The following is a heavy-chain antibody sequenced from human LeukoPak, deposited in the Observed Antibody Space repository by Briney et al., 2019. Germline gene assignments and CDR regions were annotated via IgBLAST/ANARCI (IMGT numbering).Heavy chain of an antibody. CDR3: AKGRYQLRDAFDI. D-gene: IGHD2-2*01. J-gene: IGHJ3*02. V-gene: IGHV3-23*01. CDR2: ISGSGGST. CDR1: GFTFSNYA. Sequence: GGSLRLSCAASGFTFSNYAMSWVRQAPGKGLEWVSAISGSGGSTYYADSVKGRFTISRDNSKNTLYLQMNSLRAEDTAVYYCAKGRYQLRDAFDIWGQGTMVTVSS.